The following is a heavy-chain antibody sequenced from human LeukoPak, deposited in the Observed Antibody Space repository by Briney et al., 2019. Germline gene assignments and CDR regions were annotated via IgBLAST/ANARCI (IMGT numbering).Heavy chain of an antibody. J-gene: IGHJ4*02. CDR3: ARAQWEHNFDY. CDR2: INPSGGST. V-gene: IGHV1-46*01. D-gene: IGHD1-26*01. Sequence: GASVKVSCKASGYTFTSYYMHWVRQAPGQGLEWMGIINPSGGSTSYAQKFQGRVTMTRNTSISTAYMELSSLRSEDTAVYYCARAQWEHNFDYWGQGTLVTVSS. CDR1: GYTFTSYY.